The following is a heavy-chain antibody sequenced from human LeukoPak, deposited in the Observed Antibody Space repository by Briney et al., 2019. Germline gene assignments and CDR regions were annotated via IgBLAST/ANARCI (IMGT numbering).Heavy chain of an antibody. CDR1: GGSINNYY. D-gene: IGHD3-10*01. V-gene: IGHV4-59*01. J-gene: IGHJ5*02. CDR3: ARSYGSLEEGMWFDP. CDR2: IYYSGSA. Sequence: SETLSLTCTVSGGSINNYYWNWIRQPPGKGLEWIGHIYYSGSAGYNPSLRGRVTLSVDTSENHFSLKLSSVTAADTAVYYCARSYGSLEEGMWFDPWGQGTLVTVSS.